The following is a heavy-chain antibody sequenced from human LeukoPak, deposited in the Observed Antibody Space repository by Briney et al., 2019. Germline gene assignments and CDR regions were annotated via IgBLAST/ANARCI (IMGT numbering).Heavy chain of an antibody. Sequence: ASVKVSCKSSRYTFSGNYIYWLRQAPGQGLEWMGRINSNNGDTHYAQKFQGRVTLTRDTSISTAYMQLSSLRSGDTAVYYCARGARITRTNWVRLDYFDYWGQGTLVTVSS. CDR1: RYTFSGNY. V-gene: IGHV1-2*06. CDR3: ARGARITRTNWVRLDYFDY. J-gene: IGHJ4*02. CDR2: INSNNGDT. D-gene: IGHD1-7*01.